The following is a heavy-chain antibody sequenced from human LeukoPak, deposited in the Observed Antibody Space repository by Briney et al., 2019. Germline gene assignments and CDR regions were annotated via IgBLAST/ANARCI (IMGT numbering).Heavy chain of an antibody. CDR2: ISYDGSNK. CDR3: AKDSGSYTLPGTFDI. D-gene: IGHD1-26*01. Sequence: PGRSLRLSCAASGFTFSSYAMHWVRQAPGKGLEWVAVISYDGSNKYYADSVKGRFTISRDNSKNTLYLQMNSMRAEDTAVYYCAKDSGSYTLPGTFDIWGQGTMVTVSS. CDR1: GFTFSSYA. V-gene: IGHV3-30-3*01. J-gene: IGHJ3*02.